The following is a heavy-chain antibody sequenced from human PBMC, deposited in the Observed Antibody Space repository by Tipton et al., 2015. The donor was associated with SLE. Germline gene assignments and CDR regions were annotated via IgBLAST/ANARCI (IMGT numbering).Heavy chain of an antibody. CDR3: ARNLGFWGGYYGEADAFDI. CDR1: GYTFSSYD. J-gene: IGHJ3*02. Sequence: QLVQSGAEVKKPGASVKVSCKASGYTFSSYDISWVRQAPGQGLEWMGWISAYNGNTNYAQKFQGRVTMTTDTSTSTAYMELRSLRSDDTAVYYCARNLGFWGGYYGEADAFDIWGQGTMVTVSS. V-gene: IGHV1-18*01. D-gene: IGHD3-3*01. CDR2: ISAYNGNT.